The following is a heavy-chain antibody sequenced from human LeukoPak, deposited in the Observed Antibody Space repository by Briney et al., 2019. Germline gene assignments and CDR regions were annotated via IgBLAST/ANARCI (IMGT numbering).Heavy chain of an antibody. CDR3: NRAYYYDSSGYYYPDY. D-gene: IGHD3-22*01. CDR2: ISAYNGNT. V-gene: IGHV1-18*01. Sequence: GASVKVSCKASGYTFTSYGISWVRQAPGQRLEWMGWISAYNGNTNYAQKLQGRVTMTTDTSTSTAYMELRSLRSDDTAVYYCNRAYYYDSSGYYYPDYWGQGTLVTVSS. J-gene: IGHJ4*02. CDR1: GYTFTSYG.